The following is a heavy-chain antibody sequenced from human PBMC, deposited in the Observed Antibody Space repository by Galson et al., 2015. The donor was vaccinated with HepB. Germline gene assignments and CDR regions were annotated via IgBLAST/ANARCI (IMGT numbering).Heavy chain of an antibody. D-gene: IGHD7-27*01. CDR1: GFTFDDYT. Sequence: SLRLSCAASGFTFDDYTMHWIRQAPGKGLEWVSLVTWNDGTTYYADSVKGRFTISRDNSKKSLYLQMNSLRTDDTALYYCAKDGANGGLFDYWGQGTLVTVSS. V-gene: IGHV3-43*01. CDR2: VTWNDGTT. J-gene: IGHJ4*02. CDR3: AKDGANGGLFDY.